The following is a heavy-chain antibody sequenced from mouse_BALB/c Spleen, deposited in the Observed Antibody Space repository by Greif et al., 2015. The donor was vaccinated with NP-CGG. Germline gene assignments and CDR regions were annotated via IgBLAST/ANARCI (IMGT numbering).Heavy chain of an antibody. Sequence: EVKLQESGTVLARPGASVKMSCKASGYTFTSYWMHWVKQRPGQGLEWIGAIYPGNSDTSYNQKFKGKAKLTAVTSTSTAYMELSSLTNEDSAVYYCTTIYYGNRNFDYWGQGTTLTVSS. CDR1: GYTFTSYW. J-gene: IGHJ2*01. D-gene: IGHD2-1*01. CDR2: IYPGNSDT. CDR3: TTIYYGNRNFDY. V-gene: IGHV1-5*01.